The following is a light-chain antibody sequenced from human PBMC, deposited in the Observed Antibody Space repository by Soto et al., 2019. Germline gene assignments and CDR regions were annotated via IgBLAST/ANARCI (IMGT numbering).Light chain of an antibody. J-gene: IGKJ4*01. CDR2: DAS. CDR3: QRRSNWPLT. CDR1: QSVSSY. V-gene: IGKV3-11*01. Sequence: EVVLTQSPATLSLSPGESATLSCRASQSVSSYLAWYQQKLGQAPRLLIYDASNRATGIPARFSGSGSGTDFTLTISSLEPEDFAVYFCQRRSNWPLTFGGGTKVEIK.